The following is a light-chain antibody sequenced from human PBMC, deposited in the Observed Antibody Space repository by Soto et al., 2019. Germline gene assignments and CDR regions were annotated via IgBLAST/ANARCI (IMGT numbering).Light chain of an antibody. J-gene: IGKJ3*01. CDR1: QSISSY. V-gene: IGKV1-39*01. CDR3: QQSYSTPT. Sequence: DIQMTQSPSSLSASVGDRVTITCRASQSISSYLNWYQQKPGKAPKLLIYAASSLQSGVPSRFRRSGSGTEFPLTISSLQPEDFATYYFQQSYSTPTFGPGTKVDI. CDR2: AAS.